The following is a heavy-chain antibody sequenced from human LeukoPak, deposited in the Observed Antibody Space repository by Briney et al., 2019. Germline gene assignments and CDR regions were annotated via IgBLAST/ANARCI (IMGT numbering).Heavy chain of an antibody. V-gene: IGHV4-59*01. Sequence: SESLSLTCTVAGGSISSYDWSWIRQPPGKGLEWVGSIYYGGSTNYNPSLKSRVTISVGTSKNQFSLKLSSVTAADTAVYYCARDRFWNHLWFGELGRWFDPWGQGTLVTVSS. D-gene: IGHD3-10*01. CDR3: ARDRFWNHLWFGELGRWFDP. CDR2: IYYGGST. J-gene: IGHJ5*02. CDR1: GGSISSYD.